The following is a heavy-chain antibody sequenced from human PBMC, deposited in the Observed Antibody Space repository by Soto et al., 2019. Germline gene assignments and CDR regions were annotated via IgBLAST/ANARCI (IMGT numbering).Heavy chain of an antibody. CDR2: MFYSGSA. CDR1: GDSITNIRYF. J-gene: IGHJ4*02. D-gene: IGHD2-8*01. V-gene: IGHV4-39*01. Sequence: SETLSLTCTVSGDSITNIRYFWGWVRQPPGKGLEWIGSMFYSGSASYNPSLKSRVTISVDTSNNQFSLKLSSMTAADTAVYYCARQSRYCSNGVCYRDFDSWGQGTLVTVSS. CDR3: ARQSRYCSNGVCYRDFDS.